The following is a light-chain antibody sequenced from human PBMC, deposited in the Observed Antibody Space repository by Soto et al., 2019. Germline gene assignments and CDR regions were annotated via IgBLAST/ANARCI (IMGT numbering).Light chain of an antibody. J-gene: IGKJ2*01. CDR2: GGS. V-gene: IGKV3-15*01. CDR3: QQYNNWRYT. CDR1: EGVSSY. Sequence: EILMTQSPATLSVSPGERVTLSCRASEGVSSYLAWYQQKRGQAPRLLIYGGSIRATSIPGRFSGSGSGTEFTLTISSLQSEDFAVYYCQQYNNWRYTFGQVAKVDIK.